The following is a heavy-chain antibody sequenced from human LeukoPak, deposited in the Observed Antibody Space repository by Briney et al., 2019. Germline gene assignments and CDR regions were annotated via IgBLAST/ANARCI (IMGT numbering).Heavy chain of an antibody. CDR1: GFTFSRYW. V-gene: IGHV3-7*05. Sequence: GGSLRLSCAASGFTFSRYWMTWVRQAPGKGLEWVANTNQDGTERHYVDPVKGRSTISRDNAKNSLYLQMNTLRAEDTAVYYCVRDMDVWGQGTTVTVPS. J-gene: IGHJ6*02. CDR3: VRDMDV. CDR2: TNQDGTER.